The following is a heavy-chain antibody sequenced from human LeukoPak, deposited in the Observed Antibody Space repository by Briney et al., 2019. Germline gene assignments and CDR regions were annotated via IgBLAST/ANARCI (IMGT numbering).Heavy chain of an antibody. CDR2: IYYSGST. D-gene: IGHD6-6*01. Sequence: SETLSLTCTVSGGSISSSSYYWGWIRQPPGKELEWIGSIYYSGSTYYNPSLKSRVTISVDTSKNQFSLKLSSVTAADTAVYYCARHPSRSIAARRAYWGQGTLVTVSS. J-gene: IGHJ4*02. CDR3: ARHPSRSIAARRAY. V-gene: IGHV4-39*01. CDR1: GGSISSSSYY.